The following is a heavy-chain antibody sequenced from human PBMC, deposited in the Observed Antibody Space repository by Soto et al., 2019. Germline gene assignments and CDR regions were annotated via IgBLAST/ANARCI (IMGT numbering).Heavy chain of an antibody. V-gene: IGHV3-7*04. CDR3: AGGSGWLMTD. D-gene: IGHD6-19*01. CDR2: IKQDGSEQ. J-gene: IGHJ4*02. Sequence: EVQLVESGGALVQPGGSLRLSCAASGFRFSSYWMSWVRQAPGKGLEWVANIKQDGSEQFYVDSVKGRFTISRDNAKNSQYLQMNSLRVEDTAVSYCAGGSGWLMTDWGQGTLVTVSS. CDR1: GFRFSSYW.